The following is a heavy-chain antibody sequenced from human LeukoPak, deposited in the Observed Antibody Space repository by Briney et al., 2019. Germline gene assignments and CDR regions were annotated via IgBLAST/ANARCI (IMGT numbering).Heavy chain of an antibody. D-gene: IGHD1-26*01. CDR3: AIAVGWELAY. CDR1: RFTFSSYR. Sequence: PGGSLRLSCAASRFTFSSYRMSWVRQPPGKGLEWVANINQDGSEENYVDSAKGRFTMSRDGAKNSLYLQMNSLRAEDTAVYYCAIAVGWELAYWGQGTLVTVSS. CDR2: INQDGSEE. V-gene: IGHV3-7*01. J-gene: IGHJ4*02.